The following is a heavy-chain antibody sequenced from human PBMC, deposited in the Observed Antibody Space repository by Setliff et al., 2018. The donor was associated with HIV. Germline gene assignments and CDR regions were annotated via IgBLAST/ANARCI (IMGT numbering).Heavy chain of an antibody. D-gene: IGHD6-6*01. Sequence: GSLRLSCAASGFSFGDYWMTWVRQAPGKGLEWLATINEDGTTTTYADSVKGRFSISRDNAKNTLYLQMNGLRGEDTAVYYCAMFSSSSGWGQGTQVTVSS. J-gene: IGHJ4*02. CDR2: INEDGTTT. V-gene: IGHV3-7*01. CDR3: AMFSSSSG. CDR1: GFSFGDYW.